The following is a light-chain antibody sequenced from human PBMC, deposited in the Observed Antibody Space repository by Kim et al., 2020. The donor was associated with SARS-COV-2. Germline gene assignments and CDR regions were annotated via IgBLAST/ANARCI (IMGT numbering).Light chain of an antibody. V-gene: IGKV3-15*01. J-gene: IGKJ4*01. CDR1: QSISNK. CDR3: QQYSSWPLT. CDR2: GAS. Sequence: EIVMTQSPATLSVSPGEGATLSCRASQSISNKLAWYQQKPGQAPGLLIYGASTRTTGIPDRFSGSGSGTEFTLTISSLQSEDLAVYYCQQYSSWPLTFGGGTKVDIK.